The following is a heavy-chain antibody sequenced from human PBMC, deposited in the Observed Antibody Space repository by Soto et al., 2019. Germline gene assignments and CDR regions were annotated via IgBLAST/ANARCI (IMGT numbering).Heavy chain of an antibody. CDR3: AHRPLLGYCSITSCHGGFAS. V-gene: IGHV2-5*01. Sequence: QITLKESAPTLVKPTQTLTLTCTFSGFSLSTSGMGVGWIRQPPGKALEWLALIYWNDDKRYSPSLKSRLTITKDTSKNQVVLTVTNVDPVDTATYYCAHRPLLGYCSITSCHGGFASWGQGTLVTVSS. D-gene: IGHD2-2*01. CDR2: IYWNDDK. J-gene: IGHJ4*02. CDR1: GFSLSTSGMG.